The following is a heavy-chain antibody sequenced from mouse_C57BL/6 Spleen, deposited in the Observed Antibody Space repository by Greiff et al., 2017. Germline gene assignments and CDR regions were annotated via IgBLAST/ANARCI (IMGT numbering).Heavy chain of an antibody. CDR3: TRWGTTVVARYFDV. V-gene: IGHV1-5*01. CDR2: IYPGNSDT. J-gene: IGHJ1*03. CDR1: GYTFTSYW. Sequence: VQLQQSGTVLARPGASVKMSCKTSGYTFTSYWMHWVKQRPGQGLEWIGAIYPGNSDTSYNQKFKGKAKLTAVTSASTAYMELSSLTNEDSAVYYCTRWGTTVVARYFDVWGTGTTVTVSS. D-gene: IGHD1-1*01.